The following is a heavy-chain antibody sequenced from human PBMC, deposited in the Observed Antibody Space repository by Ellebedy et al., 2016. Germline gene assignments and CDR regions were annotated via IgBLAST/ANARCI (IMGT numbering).Heavy chain of an antibody. CDR2: ISAYNGNT. V-gene: IGHV1-18*01. D-gene: IGHD3-3*01. CDR3: ARVGDYDFWSGYLHYYYYGMDV. CDR1: GYTFTSYG. Sequence: ASVKVSCKASGYTFTSYGISWVRQAPGQGLEWMGWISAYNGNTNYAQKLQGRVTMTTDTSTSTAYMELRSLRSDDTAVYYCARVGDYDFWSGYLHYYYYGMDVWGQGTTVTVSS. J-gene: IGHJ6*02.